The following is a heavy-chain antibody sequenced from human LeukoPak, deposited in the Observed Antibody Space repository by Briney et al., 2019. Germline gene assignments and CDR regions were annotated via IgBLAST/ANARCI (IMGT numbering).Heavy chain of an antibody. CDR3: AKGGLYYYGSGSQKPFDY. Sequence: GGSLRLSCAASGLTFSSYAMSWVRQAPGKGLEWVSAISGSGGSTYYADSVKGRFTISRDNSKNTLYLQMNSLRAEDTAVYYCAKGGLYYYGSGSQKPFDYWGQGTLVTVSS. CDR1: GLTFSSYA. CDR2: ISGSGGST. V-gene: IGHV3-23*01. D-gene: IGHD3-10*01. J-gene: IGHJ4*02.